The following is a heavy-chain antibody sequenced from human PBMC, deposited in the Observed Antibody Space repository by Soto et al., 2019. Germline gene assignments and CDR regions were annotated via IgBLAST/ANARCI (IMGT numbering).Heavy chain of an antibody. J-gene: IGHJ3*02. V-gene: IGHV3-21*01. CDR2: ISSSSSYI. Sequence: PGGSLRLSCAASGFTFSSYSMNWVRQAPGKGLEWVSSISSSSSYIYYADSVKGRFTISRDNAKNSLYLQMNSLRAEDTAVYYCARGGSRSDAFDIWGQGTMVTVPS. CDR3: ARGGSRSDAFDI. CDR1: GFTFSSYS. D-gene: IGHD1-26*01.